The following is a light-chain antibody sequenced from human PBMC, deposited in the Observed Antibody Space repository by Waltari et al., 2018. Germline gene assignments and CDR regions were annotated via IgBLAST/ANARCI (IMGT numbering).Light chain of an antibody. Sequence: EIVLTQSPGTLSLSPGDRATLSCRASQSVGTSLAWYQQKPGQAPRLLIYHASVWATGIPDRFSVGWSGTDFSLTISRLEPEDFAVYYCQMYVRLPATFGQGTKVEVK. J-gene: IGKJ1*01. CDR3: QMYVRLPAT. CDR2: HAS. V-gene: IGKV3-20*01. CDR1: QSVGTS.